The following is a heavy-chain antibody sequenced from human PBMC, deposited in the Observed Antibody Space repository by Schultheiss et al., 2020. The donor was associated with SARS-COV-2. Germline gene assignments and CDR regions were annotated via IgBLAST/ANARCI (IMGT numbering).Heavy chain of an antibody. J-gene: IGHJ5*02. CDR3: ARVRGRESWFDP. Sequence: SETLSLTCTVSGGSISSGGYYWSWIRQHPGKGLEWIGYIYHSGSTYYNPSLKSRVTISVDRSKNQFSLKLSSVTAADTAVYYCARVRGRESWFDPWGQGTLVTVSS. V-gene: IGHV4-30-2*01. CDR1: GGSISSGGYY. D-gene: IGHD3-10*01. CDR2: IYHSGST.